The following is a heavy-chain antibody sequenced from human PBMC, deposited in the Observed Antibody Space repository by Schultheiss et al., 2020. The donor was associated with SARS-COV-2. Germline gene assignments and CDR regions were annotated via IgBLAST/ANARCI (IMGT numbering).Heavy chain of an antibody. D-gene: IGHD3-22*01. J-gene: IGHJ5*02. CDR1: GGTFSSYA. Sequence: SVKVSCKASGGTFSSYAISWVRQAPGQGLEWMGGIIPIFGTANYAQKFQGRVTITADESTSTAYMELSSLRSEDTAVYYCARGAYYYDSSGSHPNWFDPWGQGTLVTVSS. V-gene: IGHV1-69*13. CDR2: IIPIFGTA. CDR3: ARGAYYYDSSGSHPNWFDP.